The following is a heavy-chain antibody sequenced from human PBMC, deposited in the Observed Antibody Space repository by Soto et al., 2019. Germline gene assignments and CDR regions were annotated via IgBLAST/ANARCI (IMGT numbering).Heavy chain of an antibody. V-gene: IGHV3-74*01. D-gene: IGHD3-10*01. CDR3: ARGVRGHYGFDV. CDR1: GFTFTDYW. CDR2: IIGDGNSI. J-gene: IGHJ3*01. Sequence: EVQLVESGGGLVQPGGSLRLSCAASGFTFTDYWMHWVRQAPGKGLVWVSRIIGDGNSINNADSVRGLFIISRDNAKNTMYLQMISLRVEDTAVYYCARGVRGHYGFDVWGQGTMVTVSS.